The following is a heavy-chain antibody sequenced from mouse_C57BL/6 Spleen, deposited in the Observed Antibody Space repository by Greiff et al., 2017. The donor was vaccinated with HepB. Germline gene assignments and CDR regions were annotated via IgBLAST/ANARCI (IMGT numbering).Heavy chain of an antibody. J-gene: IGHJ4*01. CDR2: IYPGAGDT. D-gene: IGHD6-5*01. Sequence: VQLQESGPELVKPGASVKISCKASGYAFSSSWMNWVKQRPGKGLEWIGRIYPGAGDTNYNGKFKGKATLAADKSSSTAYLQLSSLTSEDSAVYFCARGGSPMPAMDDWGQGTSVTVSS. V-gene: IGHV1-82*01. CDR3: ARGGSPMPAMDD. CDR1: GYAFSSSW.